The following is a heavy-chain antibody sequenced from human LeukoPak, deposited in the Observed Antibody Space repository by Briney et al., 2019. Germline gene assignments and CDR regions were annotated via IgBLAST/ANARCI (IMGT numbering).Heavy chain of an antibody. V-gene: IGHV4-59*01. CDR1: GGSISSYY. CDR2: IYYSGST. J-gene: IGHJ6*02. Sequence: PSETLSLTCTVSGGSISSYYWSWIRQPPGKGLEWIGYIYYSGSTNHNPSLKSRVTISVDTSKNQFSLKLSSVTAADTAVYYCARGKDYYDSSGHHYYYGMDVWGQGTTVTVSS. CDR3: ARGKDYYDSSGHHYYYGMDV. D-gene: IGHD3-22*01.